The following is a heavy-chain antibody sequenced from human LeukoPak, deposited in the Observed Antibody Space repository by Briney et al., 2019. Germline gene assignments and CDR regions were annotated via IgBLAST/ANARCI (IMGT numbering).Heavy chain of an antibody. V-gene: IGHV3-48*02. CDR3: ARAKCGGDGRFDY. J-gene: IGHJ4*02. CDR1: GFTFSSYS. CDR2: ISSSSSTI. Sequence: GGSLRLSCAASGFTFSSYSMNWVRQAPGKGLERVSYISSSSSTIYYADSVKGRFTISRDNAKNSLYLQMNSLRDEDTAVYYCARAKCGGDGRFDYWGQGTLVTVSS. D-gene: IGHD2-21*02.